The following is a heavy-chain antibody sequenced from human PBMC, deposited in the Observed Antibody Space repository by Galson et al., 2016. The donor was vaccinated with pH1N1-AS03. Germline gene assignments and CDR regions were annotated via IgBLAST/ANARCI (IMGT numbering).Heavy chain of an antibody. V-gene: IGHV3-7*01. CDR1: GFTFSRHC. D-gene: IGHD5-12*01. Sequence: SLRLSCAASGFTFSRHCMTWVRQAPGKGLEWVANINRDGSEKDYLDSVKGRFTISRDDASNSLYLQMKSLRAEDTAMYYCARDLGYGIKGYGFDNWGQGTLVTVSS. J-gene: IGHJ4*02. CDR3: ARDLGYGIKGYGFDN. CDR2: INRDGSEK.